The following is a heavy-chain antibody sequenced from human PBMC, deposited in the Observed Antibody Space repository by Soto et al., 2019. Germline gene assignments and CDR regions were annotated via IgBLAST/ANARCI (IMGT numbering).Heavy chain of an antibody. CDR3: AKLPPYYYDSSGLPDDAFDI. V-gene: IGHV3-30*18. CDR1: GFTFSSYG. D-gene: IGHD3-22*01. CDR2: ISYDGSNK. Sequence: PGGSLRLSCAASGFTFSSYGMHWVRQAPGKGLEWVAVISYDGSNKYYADSVKGRFTISRDNSKNTLYLQMNSLRAEDTAVYYCAKLPPYYYDSSGLPDDAFDIWGQGTMVTVSS. J-gene: IGHJ3*02.